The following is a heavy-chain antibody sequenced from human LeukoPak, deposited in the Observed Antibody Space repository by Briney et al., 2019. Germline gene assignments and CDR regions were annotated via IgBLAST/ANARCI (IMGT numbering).Heavy chain of an antibody. Sequence: GASVKVSCKVSGYTLTELSMHWVRQAPGKGLEWMGGFDPEDGETIYAQKLQGRVTMTTDTSTSTAYMELRSLRSDDTAVYYCARVVYGDYGSWFDPWGQGTLVTVSS. J-gene: IGHJ5*02. CDR2: FDPEDGET. CDR1: GYTLTELS. D-gene: IGHD4-17*01. V-gene: IGHV1-24*01. CDR3: ARVVYGDYGSWFDP.